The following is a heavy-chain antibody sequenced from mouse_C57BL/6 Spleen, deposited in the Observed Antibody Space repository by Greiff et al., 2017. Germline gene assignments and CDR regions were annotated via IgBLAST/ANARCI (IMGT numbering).Heavy chain of an antibody. CDR3: ARLEEGYYWDY. CDR2: IYPGDGDP. V-gene: IGHV1-80*01. CDR1: GYAFSSYW. J-gene: IGHJ2*01. Sequence: QVQLQQSGAELVKPGASVKISCKASGYAFSSYWMNWVKQRPGKGLAWIGQIYPGDGDPNSNGKFKGKATLTADKSSSTAYMQLSSLTSEDAAVEFCARLEEGYYWDYWGQGTTRTGAS.